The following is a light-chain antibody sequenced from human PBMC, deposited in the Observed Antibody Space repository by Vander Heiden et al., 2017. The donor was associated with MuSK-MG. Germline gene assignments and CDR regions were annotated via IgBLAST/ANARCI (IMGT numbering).Light chain of an antibody. V-gene: IGKV1-5*03. J-gene: IGKJ1*01. Sequence: DTQMTQSPSTLSASVGDRVTITCRASQSISNWLAWYHQKPGKAPNLLIYRASSLESGAPSTFSGSGSGTEFTLTISSLQPDDFGTYHCQQHNSIPWTFGQGTKVEIK. CDR3: QQHNSIPWT. CDR2: RAS. CDR1: QSISNW.